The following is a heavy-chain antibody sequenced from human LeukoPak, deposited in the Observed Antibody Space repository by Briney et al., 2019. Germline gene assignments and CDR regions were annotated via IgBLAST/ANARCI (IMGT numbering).Heavy chain of an antibody. J-gene: IGHJ5*02. CDR3: ARGKEWFDP. CDR1: GGSFSGYY. V-gene: IGHV4-34*01. Sequence: KPSETLSLTCAVYGGSFSGYYWSWIRQPPGKGLEWIGEINHSGSTNYNPSLKSRVTISVDTSKNQFSLKPSSVTAADTAVYYCARGKEWFDPWGQGTLVTVSS. CDR2: INHSGST.